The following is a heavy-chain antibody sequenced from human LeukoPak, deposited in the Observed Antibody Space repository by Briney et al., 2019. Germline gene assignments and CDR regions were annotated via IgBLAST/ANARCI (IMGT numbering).Heavy chain of an antibody. CDR1: GFTFSSYA. Sequence: PGGSLRLSCAASGFTFSSYAVSWVRQAPGKGLEWVSAISGSGGSTYYADSVKGRFTISRDNSKNTLYLQMNSLRAEDTAVYYCAKVTSITIFGVGPFDYWGQGTLVTVSS. CDR2: ISGSGGST. CDR3: AKVTSITIFGVGPFDY. D-gene: IGHD3-3*01. V-gene: IGHV3-23*01. J-gene: IGHJ4*02.